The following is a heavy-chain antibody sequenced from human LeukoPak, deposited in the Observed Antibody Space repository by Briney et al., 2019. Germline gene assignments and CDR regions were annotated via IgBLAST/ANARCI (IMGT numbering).Heavy chain of an antibody. V-gene: IGHV4-4*02. D-gene: IGHD3-3*01. Sequence: SETLSLTCAVSGGSISSSNWWSWVRQPPGKGLEWIGEIYHSGSTNYNPSLKSRVTISVDKSKNQFSLKLSSVTAADTAVYYCARDTTPLYDFWSGYYYYYYMDVWGKGTTVTVSS. CDR2: IYHSGST. J-gene: IGHJ6*03. CDR3: ARDTTPLYDFWSGYYYYYYMDV. CDR1: GGSISSSNW.